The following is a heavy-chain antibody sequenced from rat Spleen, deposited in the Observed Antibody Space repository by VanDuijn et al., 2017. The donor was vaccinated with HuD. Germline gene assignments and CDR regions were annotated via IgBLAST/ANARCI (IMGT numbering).Heavy chain of an antibody. J-gene: IGHJ2*01. CDR2: ITKTGNNT. D-gene: IGHD1-12*01. CDR1: GFTFSDYY. Sequence: EVQLVESGGGLVQPGRSLKLSCAASGFTFSDYYMAWVRQAPGKGLEWVASITKTGNNTFYPDSVKGRFTISRDNAQSTLYLQMDSLRSEDTATYYCAKESYLQPLFDHWGQGVMVTVSS. V-gene: IGHV5-25*01. CDR3: AKESYLQPLFDH.